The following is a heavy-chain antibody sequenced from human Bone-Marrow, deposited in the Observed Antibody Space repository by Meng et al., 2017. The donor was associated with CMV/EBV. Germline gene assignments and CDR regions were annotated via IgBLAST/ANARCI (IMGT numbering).Heavy chain of an antibody. CDR3: ARVWEPPEGGYYGMDV. Sequence: SSNSAAWNWIRQSPSRGLEWLGRTYYRSKWYNDYAVSVKSRITINPDTSKNQFSLQLNSVTPEDTAVYYCARVWEPPEGGYYGMDVWGQGTTVTVSS. J-gene: IGHJ6*02. CDR1: SSNSAA. D-gene: IGHD1-26*01. V-gene: IGHV6-1*01. CDR2: TYYRSKWYN.